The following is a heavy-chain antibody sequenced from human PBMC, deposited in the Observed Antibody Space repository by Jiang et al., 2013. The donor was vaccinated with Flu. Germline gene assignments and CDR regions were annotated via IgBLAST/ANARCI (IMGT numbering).Heavy chain of an antibody. D-gene: IGHD3-3*01. CDR3: ARREVGFSDLRAFDI. CDR2: IYYSGNT. V-gene: IGHV4-31*03. J-gene: IGHJ3*02. CDR1: GGSISSGGYY. Sequence: QLVESGPGLVKPSQTLSLTCTVSGGSISSGGYYWSWIRQHPGKGLEWIGYIYYSGNTYYNPSLKSRVTISVDTSKNQFSLKLSSVTAADTAVYYCARREVGFSDLRAFDIWGQGTMVTVSS.